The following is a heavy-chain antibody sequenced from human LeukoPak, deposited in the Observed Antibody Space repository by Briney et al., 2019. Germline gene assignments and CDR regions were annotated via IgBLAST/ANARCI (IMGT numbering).Heavy chain of an antibody. Sequence: PSETLSLTCAVYGGSFSGYYWSWIRQPPGKGLEWIGGINHSGSTNYNPSLKSRVTISVDTSKNQFSLKLSSVTAADTAVYYCARSITIFGVVQSIRRWFDPWGQGTLVTVSS. D-gene: IGHD3-3*01. J-gene: IGHJ5*02. CDR3: ARSITIFGVVQSIRRWFDP. V-gene: IGHV4-34*01. CDR2: INHSGST. CDR1: GGSFSGYY.